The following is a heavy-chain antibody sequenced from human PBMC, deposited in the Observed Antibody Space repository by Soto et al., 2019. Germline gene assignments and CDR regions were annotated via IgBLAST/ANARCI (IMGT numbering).Heavy chain of an antibody. Sequence: GASVKVSCKASGGTFSSYAISWVRQAPGQGLEWMGGIIPIFGTANYAQKFQGRVTITADESTSTAYMELSSLRSEDTAVYYCARGRLATVVTPRAFDIWAKGQWSPSPQ. CDR3: ARGRLATVVTPRAFDI. J-gene: IGHJ3*02. CDR2: IIPIFGTA. D-gene: IGHD4-17*01. V-gene: IGHV1-69*13. CDR1: GGTFSSYA.